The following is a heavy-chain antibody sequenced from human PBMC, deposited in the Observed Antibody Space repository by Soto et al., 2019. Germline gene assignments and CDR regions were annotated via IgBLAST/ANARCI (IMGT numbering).Heavy chain of an antibody. J-gene: IGHJ6*02. V-gene: IGHV3-48*01. CDR1: GFTFSSYS. D-gene: IGHD6-25*01. Sequence: PGGSLRLSCAASGFTFSSYSVTWVRQAPGKGLEWVSYISSSRSTIYYEDSVKGRFTISRDNAKNTLYLQMNSLRAEDTAVYYCARGRYSSDVGVGMEVWGQGTTVTVSS. CDR2: ISSSRSTI. CDR3: ARGRYSSDVGVGMEV.